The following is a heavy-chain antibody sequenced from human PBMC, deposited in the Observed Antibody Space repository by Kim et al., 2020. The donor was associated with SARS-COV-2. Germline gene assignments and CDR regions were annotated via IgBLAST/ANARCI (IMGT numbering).Heavy chain of an antibody. CDR1: GFTFSSYA. J-gene: IGHJ5*02. CDR3: AKDCCSSTSCYRDPWFDP. Sequence: GGSLRLSCAASGFTFSSYAMSWVRQAPGKGLEWVSAISGSGGSTYYADSVKGRFTISRDNSKNTLYLQMNSLRAEDTAVYYCAKDCCSSTSCYRDPWFDPWGQGTLVTVSS. V-gene: IGHV3-23*01. CDR2: ISGSGGST. D-gene: IGHD2-2*02.